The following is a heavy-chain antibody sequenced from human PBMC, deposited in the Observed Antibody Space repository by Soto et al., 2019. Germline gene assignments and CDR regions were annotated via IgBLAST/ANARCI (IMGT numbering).Heavy chain of an antibody. J-gene: IGHJ4*02. Sequence: PGGSPRLSCAASGFTFSSYAMSWVRQAPGKGLEWVSAISGSGGSTHYADSVKGRFTISRDNSKNTLYLQMNSLRAEDTAVYYCAKFSYSSGWPHFDYWGQGTLVTVSS. CDR2: ISGSGGST. V-gene: IGHV3-23*01. CDR1: GFTFSSYA. D-gene: IGHD6-19*01. CDR3: AKFSYSSGWPHFDY.